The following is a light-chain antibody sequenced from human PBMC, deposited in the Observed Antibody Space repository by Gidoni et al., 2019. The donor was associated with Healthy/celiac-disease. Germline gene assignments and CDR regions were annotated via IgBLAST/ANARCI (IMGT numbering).Light chain of an antibody. J-gene: IGKJ3*01. V-gene: IGKV1-9*01. Sequence: DIQLTQSPSFLSASVGDRVTITCWASQGISRYLAWYQQKPGKAPKLLIYAASTLQSGVPPRFSGSGSGTEFALTISSLQPEDVATYYYQQLNSYPRSFTFGPGTKVDIK. CDR1: QGISRY. CDR2: AAS. CDR3: QQLNSYPRSFT.